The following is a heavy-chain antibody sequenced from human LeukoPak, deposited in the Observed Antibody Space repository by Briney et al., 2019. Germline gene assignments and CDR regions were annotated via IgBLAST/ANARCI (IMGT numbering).Heavy chain of an antibody. CDR1: GYTFTSNH. Sequence: ASVKVSCKASGYTFTSNHIHWVRQAPGQGLEWMGVINPSGDSTSYAPKFQGRVTMTRDTSTSTVYMELSSLRSEDTAVYYCARGSSGSDFDYWGRGTLVTVSS. V-gene: IGHV1-46*01. J-gene: IGHJ4*02. CDR2: INPSGDST. D-gene: IGHD6-19*01. CDR3: ARGSSGSDFDY.